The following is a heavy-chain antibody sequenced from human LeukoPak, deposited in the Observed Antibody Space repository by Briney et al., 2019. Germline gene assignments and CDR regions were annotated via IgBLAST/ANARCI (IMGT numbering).Heavy chain of an antibody. J-gene: IGHJ6*03. CDR2: ISGSSSYI. CDR1: GFTFSSYS. V-gene: IGHV3-21*01. Sequence: PGGSLRLSCAASGFTFSSYSMNWVRQAPGKGLEWVSSISGSSSYIYYADSVKGRFTISRDNAKNSLYLQMNSLRAEDTAVYYCARVGIAAAGTRGEHYYYYMDVWGKGTTVTVSS. CDR3: ARVGIAAAGTRGEHYYYYMDV. D-gene: IGHD6-13*01.